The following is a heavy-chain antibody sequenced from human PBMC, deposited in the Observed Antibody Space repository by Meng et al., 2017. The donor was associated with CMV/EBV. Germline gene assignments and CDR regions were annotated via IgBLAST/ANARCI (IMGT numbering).Heavy chain of an antibody. D-gene: IGHD2-2*01. V-gene: IGHV4-59*01. CDR3: ARSLVVVPAVQTYYYYYGMDV. J-gene: IGHJ6*02. CDR2: IYYSGST. CDR1: GGSISSYY. Sequence: SETLSLTCTVSGGSISSYYWSWIRQPPGKGLEWIGYIYYSGSTHYNPSLKSRVTISVDTSKNQFSLKLSSVTAADTAVYYCARSLVVVPAVQTYYYYYGMDVWGQGTTVTVSS.